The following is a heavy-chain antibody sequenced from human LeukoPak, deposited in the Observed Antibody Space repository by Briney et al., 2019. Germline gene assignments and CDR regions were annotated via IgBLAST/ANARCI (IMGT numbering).Heavy chain of an antibody. J-gene: IGHJ4*02. CDR1: GFTFSSYG. V-gene: IGHV3-23*01. Sequence: GGSLRLSCAASGFTFSSYGVSWVRQAPGKGLEWVSSISGSGAVTNYADSVKGRFTISRANSKNTLYLQMNRLRPEDAAVYYCAKAPVTTCRGAFCYPFDYWGLGTLVTVSS. CDR2: ISGSGAVT. D-gene: IGHD2-15*01. CDR3: AKAPVTTCRGAFCYPFDY.